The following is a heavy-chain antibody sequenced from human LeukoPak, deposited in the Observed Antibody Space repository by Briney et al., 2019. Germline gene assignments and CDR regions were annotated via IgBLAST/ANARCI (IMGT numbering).Heavy chain of an antibody. CDR3: ARDENGYVWGSFRA. CDR1: GYSISTSYY. D-gene: IGHD3-16*02. Sequence: SETLSLTCTVSGYSISTSYYWGWIRQPPGKGLEWIGSIYHSGNTYYNPSLKSRVTISVDTSKNQFSLKLNSVTAADTAVYYCARDENGYVWGSFRAWGQGTLVTVSS. J-gene: IGHJ5*02. V-gene: IGHV4-38-2*02. CDR2: IYHSGNT.